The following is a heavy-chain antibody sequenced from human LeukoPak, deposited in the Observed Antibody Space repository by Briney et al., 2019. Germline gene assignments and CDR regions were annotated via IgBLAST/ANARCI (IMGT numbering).Heavy chain of an antibody. CDR2: INHSGST. Sequence: SETLSLTCAVYGGSFSGYYWSWIRQPPGKGLEWIGEINHSGSTNYNPSLKSRVTISVDTSKNQFSLKLSSVTAADTAVYYCARHGEYGSGSYYKSPLDYWGQGTLVTVSS. CDR3: ARHGEYGSGSYYKSPLDY. CDR1: GGSFSGYY. J-gene: IGHJ4*02. D-gene: IGHD3-10*01. V-gene: IGHV4-34*01.